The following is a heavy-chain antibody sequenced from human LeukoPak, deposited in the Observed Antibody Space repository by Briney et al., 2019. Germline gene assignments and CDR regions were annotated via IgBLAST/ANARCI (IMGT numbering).Heavy chain of an antibody. Sequence: SETLSLTCTVSGGSISSYYWSWNRQPPGKGLEWIGYIYYSGSTNYNPSLKSRVTISVDTSKNQFSLKLSSVTAADTAMYYCAGGWYSSGWYYNSDTSYYGMDVWGQGTTVAVSS. J-gene: IGHJ6*02. CDR3: AGGWYSSGWYYNSDTSYYGMDV. CDR1: GGSISSYY. V-gene: IGHV4-59*01. D-gene: IGHD6-19*01. CDR2: IYYSGST.